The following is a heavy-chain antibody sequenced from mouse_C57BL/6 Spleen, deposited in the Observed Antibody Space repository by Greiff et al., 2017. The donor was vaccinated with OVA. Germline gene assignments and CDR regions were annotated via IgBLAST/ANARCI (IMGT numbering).Heavy chain of an antibody. CDR3: ARHEDTGSSPAWFAY. V-gene: IGHV1-62-2*01. Sequence: VHLVESGAELVKPGASVKLSCKASGYTFTEYTIHWVKQRSGQGLEWIGWFYPGSGSIKYNEKFKDKATLTADKSSSTVYMELSRLTSEDSAVYFCARHEDTGSSPAWFAYWGQGTLVTVSA. D-gene: IGHD1-1*01. J-gene: IGHJ3*01. CDR1: GYTFTEYT. CDR2: FYPGSGSI.